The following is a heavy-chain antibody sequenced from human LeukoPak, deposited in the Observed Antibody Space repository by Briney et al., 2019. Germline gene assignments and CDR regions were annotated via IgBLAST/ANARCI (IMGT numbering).Heavy chain of an antibody. CDR3: ARDLRGQITDY. V-gene: IGHV3-48*01. D-gene: IGHD3-10*01. CDR2: ISSSSSTI. CDR1: GFTFSFYA. Sequence: PGGSLRLSCAASGFTFSFYAMNWVRQAPGKGLEWVSYISSSSSTIYYADSVKGRFTISRDNAKNSLYLQMNSLRAEDTAVYYCARDLRGQITDYWGQGTLVTVSS. J-gene: IGHJ4*02.